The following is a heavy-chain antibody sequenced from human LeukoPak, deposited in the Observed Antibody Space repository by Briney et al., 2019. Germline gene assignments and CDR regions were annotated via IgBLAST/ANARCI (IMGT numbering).Heavy chain of an antibody. CDR3: ARAMEGQWLVFDY. J-gene: IGHJ4*02. Sequence: SETLSLTCAVSGGSISSGGYSWSWIRQPPGKGLEWIGYIYYSGSTNYNPSLKSRVTISVDTSKNQFSLKLSSVTAADTAVYYCARAMEGQWLVFDYWGQGTLVTVSS. CDR2: IYYSGST. V-gene: IGHV4-61*08. D-gene: IGHD6-19*01. CDR1: GGSISSGGYS.